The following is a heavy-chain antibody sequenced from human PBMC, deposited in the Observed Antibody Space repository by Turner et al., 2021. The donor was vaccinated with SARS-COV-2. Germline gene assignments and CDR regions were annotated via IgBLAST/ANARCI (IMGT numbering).Heavy chain of an antibody. CDR2: ISSSGSTI. J-gene: IGHJ2*01. Sequence: EVQLVESGGGLVQPGGSLRLTCAVSGFTFSSYEMNWVRQAPGKGLEWVSYISSSGSTIYYADSVKGRFTISRDNAKNSLYLQMNSLRAEDTAVYYCARDQYYDSSGYYFFRASYFDLWGRGTLVTVSS. D-gene: IGHD3-22*01. CDR1: GFTFSSYE. V-gene: IGHV3-48*03. CDR3: ARDQYYDSSGYYFFRASYFDL.